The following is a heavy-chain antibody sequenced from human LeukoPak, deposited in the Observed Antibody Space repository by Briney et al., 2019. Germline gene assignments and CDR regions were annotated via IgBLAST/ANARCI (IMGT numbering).Heavy chain of an antibody. CDR2: MNPNSGNT. D-gene: IGHD6-19*01. J-gene: IGHJ5*02. Sequence: GPVKVSCKASGYTFTSYDINWVRQATGQGLEWMGWMNPNSGNTGYAQKFQGRVTMTRNTSISTAYMELSSLRSEDTAVYYCARVPGYSSGPFFDPWGQGTLVTVSS. V-gene: IGHV1-8*01. CDR1: GYTFTSYD. CDR3: ARVPGYSSGPFFDP.